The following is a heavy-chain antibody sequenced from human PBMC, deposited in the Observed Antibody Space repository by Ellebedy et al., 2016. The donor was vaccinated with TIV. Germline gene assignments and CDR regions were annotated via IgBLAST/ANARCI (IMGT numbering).Heavy chain of an antibody. V-gene: IGHV1-2*06. CDR3: ARGLGWLQRDSDY. Sequence: AASVKVSCKASGYTFTGYYIHWVRQAPGEGLEWMGRINPDRGDTDYAQKFQGRVTMTRDTSISTAYMEMSRLRSADTAVYFCARGLGWLQRDSDYWGQGTLVTVSS. J-gene: IGHJ4*02. CDR2: INPDRGDT. CDR1: GYTFTGYY. D-gene: IGHD5-24*01.